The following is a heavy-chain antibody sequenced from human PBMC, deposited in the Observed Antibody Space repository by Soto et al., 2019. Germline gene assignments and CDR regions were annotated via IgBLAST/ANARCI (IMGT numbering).Heavy chain of an antibody. D-gene: IGHD3-16*01. CDR3: ARSLTSPIKDLYI. V-gene: IGHV6-1*01. Sequence: SQTLSLTCAISGDSVASNSAAWNWIRQCPSRGLEWLGRTYYRSKWYNDYALSVKSRITINTDTSKNQFSLQLNSVTPEDTAVYFFARSLTSPIKDLYIWPQGTTVPVSS. J-gene: IGHJ3*02. CDR2: TYYRSKWYN. CDR1: GDSVASNSAA.